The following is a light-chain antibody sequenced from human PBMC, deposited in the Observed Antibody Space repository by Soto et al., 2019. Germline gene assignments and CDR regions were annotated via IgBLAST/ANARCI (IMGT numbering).Light chain of an antibody. J-gene: IGLJ2*01. CDR1: TSDIGGYDY. CDR3: TSYTDSDNTLVV. Sequence: QSALTQPASVSGSPGQSITITCTGTTSDIGGYDYVSWYQHHPGKAPKLIIHDVNNRPSGISERFSGSKSGNTASLTISGLRTEDEAVFYCTSYTDSDNTLVVFGRGTKLTVL. V-gene: IGLV2-14*03. CDR2: DVN.